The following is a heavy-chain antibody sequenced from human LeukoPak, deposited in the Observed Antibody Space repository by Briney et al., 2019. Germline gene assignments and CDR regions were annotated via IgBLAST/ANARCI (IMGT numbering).Heavy chain of an antibody. CDR1: GFTVSSNY. CDR2: IRSKAYGGTT. V-gene: IGHV3-71*01. J-gene: IGHJ4*02. Sequence: GGSLRLSCAASGFTVSSNYMSWVRQAPGKGLEWVGFIRSKAYGGTTEYAASVKGRFTISRDDSKSIAYLQMNSLKTGDTAVYYCATAASYDYWGQGILVTVSS. CDR3: ATAASYDY.